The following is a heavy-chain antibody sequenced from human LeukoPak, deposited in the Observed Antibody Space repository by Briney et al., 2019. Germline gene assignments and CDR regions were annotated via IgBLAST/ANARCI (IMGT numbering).Heavy chain of an antibody. CDR2: ISYSGTT. CDR3: ARGDYSSSWYEYNWFDP. Sequence: SETLSLTCTVSGGSISSYYWSWIRQPPGKGLEWIGYISYSGTTNYNPSLKRRVTISIDTSKNQFSLKLSSVTAADTAVYYCARGDYSSSWYEYNWFDPWGQGTLVTVSS. V-gene: IGHV4-59*01. J-gene: IGHJ5*02. D-gene: IGHD6-13*01. CDR1: GGSISSYY.